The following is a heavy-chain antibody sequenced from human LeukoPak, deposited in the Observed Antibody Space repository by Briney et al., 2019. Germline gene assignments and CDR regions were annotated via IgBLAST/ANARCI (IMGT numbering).Heavy chain of an antibody. D-gene: IGHD4-17*01. CDR3: ARHATTVTNDRYYYYYMDV. J-gene: IGHJ6*03. CDR2: IYPGDSDT. CDR1: GYSFTSYW. V-gene: IGHV5-51*01. Sequence: GGSREISGKGSGYSFTSYWIGWVRQMPGKGLEGMGIIYPGDSDTRYTPSFQGQVTISAAKSISTAYLQWSSLKASDTAMYYCARHATTVTNDRYYYYYMDVWGKGTTVTVSS.